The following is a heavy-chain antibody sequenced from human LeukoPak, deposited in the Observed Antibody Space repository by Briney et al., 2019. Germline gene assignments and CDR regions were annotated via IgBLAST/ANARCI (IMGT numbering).Heavy chain of an antibody. D-gene: IGHD1-26*01. V-gene: IGHV3-74*01. CDR3: ARGGAADFDY. CDR2: TNSDGSST. CDR1: GFTFSSYW. Sequence: SGGSLRLSCAASGFTFSSYWMHWVRQAPGKGLVWVSRTNSDGSSTSYADSVKGRFTISRDNAKNTLYLQMNSLRAEDTAVYYCARGGAADFDYWGQGTLVTVSS. J-gene: IGHJ4*02.